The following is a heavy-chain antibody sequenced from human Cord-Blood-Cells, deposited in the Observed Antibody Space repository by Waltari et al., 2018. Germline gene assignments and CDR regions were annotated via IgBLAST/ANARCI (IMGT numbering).Heavy chain of an antibody. J-gene: IGHJ4*02. D-gene: IGHD1-26*01. CDR3: AKDRGGAAGY. CDR1: GFTFDDYT. V-gene: IGHV3-43*01. CDR2: ISWDGGST. Sequence: EVQLVESGGVVVQPGGSLRLSCAASGFTFDDYTMHWVRQAPGKGLEWVSLISWDGGSTYYADSVKGRFTISRDNSKNSLYLQMNSLRTEDTALYYCAKDRGGAAGYWGQGTLVTVSS.